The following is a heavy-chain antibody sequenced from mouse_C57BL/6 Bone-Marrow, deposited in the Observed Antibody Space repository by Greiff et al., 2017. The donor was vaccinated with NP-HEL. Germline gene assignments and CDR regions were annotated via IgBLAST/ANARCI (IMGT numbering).Heavy chain of an antibody. CDR2: IYPGDGDT. Sequence: VHLVESGPELVKPGASVKISCKASGYAFSSSWMNWVKQRPGKGLEWIGRIYPGDGDTNYNGKFKGKATLTADKSSSTAYMQLSSLTSEDSAVYFCAGLLDYFDYWGQGTTLTVSS. CDR3: AGLLDYFDY. V-gene: IGHV1-82*01. D-gene: IGHD1-1*01. CDR1: GYAFSSSW. J-gene: IGHJ2*01.